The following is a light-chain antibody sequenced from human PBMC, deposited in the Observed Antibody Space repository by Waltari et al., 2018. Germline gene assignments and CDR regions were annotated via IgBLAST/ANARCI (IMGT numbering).Light chain of an antibody. CDR1: SRDVGGFNY. J-gene: IGLJ2*01. CDR3: SSYAGSNDPVV. CDR2: EVS. Sequence: QSALTQSPSASGSPGQSVPLSCTGTSRDVGGFNYFSWYQQHPGKAPKLIIYEVSKRPSGVPDRFSGSKSGNTASLTVSGLQADDEADFYCSSYAGSNDPVVFGGGTKLTVL. V-gene: IGLV2-8*01.